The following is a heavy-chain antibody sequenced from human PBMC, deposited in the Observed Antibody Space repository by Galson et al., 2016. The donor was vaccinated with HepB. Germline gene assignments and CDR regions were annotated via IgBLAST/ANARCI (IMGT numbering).Heavy chain of an antibody. CDR1: GFSFDYHT. V-gene: IGHV3-21*01. CDR3: ARLVSVAFGLDY. Sequence: SLRLSCAASGFSFDYHTMHWVRQSPGKAPEWVSAITSVSTHTYYADSVRGRFTISRDNAKNSLYLQMTSLKVEDTAIYYCARLVSVAFGLDYWGPGTLVTGSS. CDR2: ITSVSTHT. J-gene: IGHJ4*02. D-gene: IGHD3-3*02.